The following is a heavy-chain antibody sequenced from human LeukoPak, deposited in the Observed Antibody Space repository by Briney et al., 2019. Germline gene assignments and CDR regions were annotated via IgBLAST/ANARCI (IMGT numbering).Heavy chain of an antibody. V-gene: IGHV4-59*01. J-gene: IGHJ4*02. CDR3: ARENPSGYFNRPIDY. D-gene: IGHD3-3*01. Sequence: ASETLSLTCTVSGASISSYDWSWIRQPPGKGLEWIGDIYYSGSIKYNPSLKSRVTMSVDTCKNQFSLKLSSVTAADTAIYYCARENPSGYFNRPIDYWGQGTLVTVSS. CDR1: GASISSYD. CDR2: IYYSGSI.